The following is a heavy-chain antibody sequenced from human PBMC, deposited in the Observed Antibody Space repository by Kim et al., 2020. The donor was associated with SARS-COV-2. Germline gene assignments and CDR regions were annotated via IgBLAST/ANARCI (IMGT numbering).Heavy chain of an antibody. V-gene: IGHV4-31*03. D-gene: IGHD4-17*01. CDR1: GGSISSGGYY. CDR2: IYYSGST. CDR3: AREYDYGGNPDDYYYYGMDV. J-gene: IGHJ6*02. Sequence: SETLSLTCTVSGGSISSGGYYWSWIRQHPGKGLEWIGYIYYSGSTYYNPSLKSRVTISVDTSKNQFSLKLSSVTAADTAVYYCAREYDYGGNPDDYYYYGMDVWGQGTTVTVSS.